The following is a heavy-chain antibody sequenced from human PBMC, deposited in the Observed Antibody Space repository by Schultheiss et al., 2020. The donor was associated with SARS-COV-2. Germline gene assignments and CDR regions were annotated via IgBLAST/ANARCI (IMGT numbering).Heavy chain of an antibody. CDR1: GFTFSTYG. J-gene: IGHJ4*02. V-gene: IGHV3-48*01. CDR3: AKNGYYYDSSGYYPPFDY. Sequence: GGSLRLSCAASGFTFSTYGMHWVRQAPGKGLEWVSYISSSSSTIYYADSVKGRFTISRDNSKNTLYLQMNSLRAEDTAVYYCAKNGYYYDSSGYYPPFDYWGQGTLVTVSS. D-gene: IGHD3-22*01. CDR2: ISSSSSTI.